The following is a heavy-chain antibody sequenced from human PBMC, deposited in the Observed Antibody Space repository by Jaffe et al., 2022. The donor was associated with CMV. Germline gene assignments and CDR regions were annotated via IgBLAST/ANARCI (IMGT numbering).Heavy chain of an antibody. Sequence: EVQLVQSRAEVKKPGESLKISCTGSGYIFTTHWIAWVRQVPGKGLEWMGIIYPDDSNTRYSPSFRGQVTISADKSLSTAYLQWSSLKASDTAIYYCARLARVFRAFDIWGQGTTVTVSS. CDR3: ARLARVFRAFDI. J-gene: IGHJ3*02. V-gene: IGHV5-51*01. D-gene: IGHD2-8*01. CDR1: GYIFTTHW. CDR2: IYPDDSNT.